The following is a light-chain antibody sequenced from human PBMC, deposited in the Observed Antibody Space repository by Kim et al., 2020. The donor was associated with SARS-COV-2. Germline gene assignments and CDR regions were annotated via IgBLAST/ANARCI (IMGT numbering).Light chain of an antibody. V-gene: IGKV1-5*03. CDR3: QQYNTFSPT. J-gene: IGKJ1*01. CDR2: KSS. CDR1: QSVTYW. Sequence: DPQMTQSPSSLSASVGDTITITCRASQSVTYWLAWYQQKPGKAPRLLIQKSSNLESGVPSRFSGRGSGTEFTLTISSLQPDDFATYYCQQYNTFSPTFGPGTKVDIK.